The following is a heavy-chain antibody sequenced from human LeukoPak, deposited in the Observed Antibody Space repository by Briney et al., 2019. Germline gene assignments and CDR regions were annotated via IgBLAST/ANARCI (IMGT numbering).Heavy chain of an antibody. CDR3: ARLTAAGHPYCDYCIDV. CDR2: INHSGST. Sequence: SETLSLTCAAYGGSFSGYYWSWIRQPPGKGLEWIGEINHSGSTNYNPSLKSRVTISVDTSKNQFSLKLSSVTAADTAVYYWARLTAAGHPYCDYCIDVWGKGTTVTVSS. V-gene: IGHV4-34*01. CDR1: GGSFSGYY. D-gene: IGHD6-13*01. J-gene: IGHJ6*03.